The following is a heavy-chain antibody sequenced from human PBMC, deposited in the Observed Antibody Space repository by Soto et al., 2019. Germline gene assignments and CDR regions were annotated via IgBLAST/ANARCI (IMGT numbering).Heavy chain of an antibody. CDR3: VRENYYYGMDV. V-gene: IGHV3-66*01. Sequence: PGGSPRLSCAASGFDASVNYMAWVRQAPGKGLEWVSTINAGGNTFYADSVKGRFTISRDDSTNTLSLQMNSLRVEDTAMFYCVRENYYYGMDVWGQGTAVTLSS. J-gene: IGHJ6*02. CDR2: INAGGNT. CDR1: GFDASVNY.